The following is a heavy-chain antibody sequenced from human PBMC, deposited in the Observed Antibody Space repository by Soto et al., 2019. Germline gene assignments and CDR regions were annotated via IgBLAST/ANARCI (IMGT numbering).Heavy chain of an antibody. CDR1: GYSFTSYD. D-gene: IGHD2-15*01. V-gene: IGHV1-8*01. Sequence: PSVKVSCKASGYSFTSYDINCVRQATGQGLEWMGWMNPNSGNTGYAQKFQGRVTMTRNTSISTAYMELSSLRSEDTAVYYCARVLCSGGSCYSYAFDIWGQGTMVNGSS. CDR3: ARVLCSGGSCYSYAFDI. CDR2: MNPNSGNT. J-gene: IGHJ3*02.